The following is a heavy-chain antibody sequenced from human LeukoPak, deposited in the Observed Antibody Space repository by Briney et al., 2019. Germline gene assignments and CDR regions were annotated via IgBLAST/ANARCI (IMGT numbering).Heavy chain of an antibody. J-gene: IGHJ4*02. D-gene: IGHD3-10*01. V-gene: IGHV3-21*01. CDR1: GFTFSSYS. CDR2: ISSSSSYI. Sequence: GGSLRLSCAASGFTFSSYSMNWVRQAPGKGLEWVSSISSSSSYIYYADSVKGRFTISRDNAKNSLYLQMNSLRAEDTAVYYCARDRGQWYYGSDLWGQGTLVTVSS. CDR3: ARDRGQWYYGSDL.